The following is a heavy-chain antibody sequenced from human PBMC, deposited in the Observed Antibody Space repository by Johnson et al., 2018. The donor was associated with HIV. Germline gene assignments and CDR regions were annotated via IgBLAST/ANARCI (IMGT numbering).Heavy chain of an antibody. CDR3: AREWSGPDAFDI. Sequence: QVQLVESGGGVVQPGGSLRLSCAASGSTFRSYAMHWVRQAPGKGLEWVAVITHDTTNKHYVDSVKGRFTISRDNSKSTLFLQMNGLKDEDTAIYDCAREWSGPDAFDIWGQGTMVTVSS. V-gene: IGHV3-30*04. J-gene: IGHJ3*02. CDR1: GSTFRSYA. D-gene: IGHD3-3*01. CDR2: ITHDTTNK.